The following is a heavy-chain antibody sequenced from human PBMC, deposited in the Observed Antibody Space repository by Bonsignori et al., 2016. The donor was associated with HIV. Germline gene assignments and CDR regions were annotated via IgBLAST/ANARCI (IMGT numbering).Heavy chain of an antibody. J-gene: IGHJ4*02. CDR2: IDWDDDK. CDR3: ARIGAAAAAEDY. V-gene: IGHV2-70*04. Sequence: SGPTLVKPTQTLTLTCTFSGFSLSTSGMRVSWIRQPPGKALEWLARIDWDDDKLYSTSLKTRLTISKDTSKNQVVLTMTNMDPVDTATYYCARIGAAAAAEDYWGQGTLVTVSS. D-gene: IGHD6-13*01. CDR1: GFSLSTSGMR.